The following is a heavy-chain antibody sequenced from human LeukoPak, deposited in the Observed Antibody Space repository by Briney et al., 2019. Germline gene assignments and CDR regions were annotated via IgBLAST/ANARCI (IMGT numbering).Heavy chain of an antibody. CDR1: GFTFSSYA. Sequence: GGSLRLSCAASGFTFSSYAMSWVRQAPGKRLEWVSAISGSGGSTYYADSVKGRFTISRDNSKNTLYLQMNSLRAEDTAVYYCAKADYYDSSGYFWFDPWGQGTLVTVSS. CDR2: ISGSGGST. CDR3: AKADYYDSSGYFWFDP. V-gene: IGHV3-23*01. D-gene: IGHD3-22*01. J-gene: IGHJ5*02.